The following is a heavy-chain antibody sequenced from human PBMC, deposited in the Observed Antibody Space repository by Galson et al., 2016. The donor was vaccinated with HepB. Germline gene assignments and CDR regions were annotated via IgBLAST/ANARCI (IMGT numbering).Heavy chain of an antibody. D-gene: IGHD3-22*01. CDR1: GFTFSRYA. Sequence: SLRLSCAASGFTFSRYAMNWVRQAPGKGLEWVSATSGSGGSTYYADSVKGRFTISGDNSKNMLYLQMNTLRAEDTAVYYCARDPYYYDSRGYTTGCDGWGQGTMVTVSS. V-gene: IGHV3-23*01. J-gene: IGHJ3*01. CDR2: TSGSGGST. CDR3: ARDPYYYDSRGYTTGCDG.